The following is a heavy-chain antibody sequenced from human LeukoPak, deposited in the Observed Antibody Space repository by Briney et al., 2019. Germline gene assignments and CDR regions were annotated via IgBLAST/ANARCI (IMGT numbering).Heavy chain of an antibody. CDR3: AKEESFHDKVFDY. Sequence: GRSLRLSCAASGFTFDDYAMHWVRQAPGKGPEWVSSISWDSANKRYADSVRGRFTISRDNAKNSLYLQMNSLGPEDTAFYYCAKEESFHDKVFDYWGQGTLVTVSS. J-gene: IGHJ4*02. V-gene: IGHV3-9*01. CDR1: GFTFDDYA. D-gene: IGHD3-9*01. CDR2: ISWDSANK.